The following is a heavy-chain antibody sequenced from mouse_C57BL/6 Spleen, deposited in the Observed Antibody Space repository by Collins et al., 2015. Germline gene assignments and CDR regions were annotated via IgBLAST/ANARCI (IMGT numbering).Heavy chain of an antibody. CDR3: SRGRDYAMDY. V-gene: IGHV14-2*01. CDR1: GFNIKDYY. J-gene: IGHJ4*01. Sequence: EVQLQQSGAELMKPGASVKLSCTASGFNIKDYYMHWVKQRTEQGLEWIGRIDPEDGEIKYAPKFQGKATITADTSSNTAYLQLSSLTSEDTAVYYCSRGRDYAMDYWGQGTSVTVSS. CDR2: IDPEDGEI.